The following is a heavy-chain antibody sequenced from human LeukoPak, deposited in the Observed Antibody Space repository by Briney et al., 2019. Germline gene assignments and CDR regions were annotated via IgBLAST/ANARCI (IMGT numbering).Heavy chain of an antibody. D-gene: IGHD6-19*01. CDR3: ARSIAVAGYY. CDR1: GFTFSSYS. Sequence: GGSLRLSCVASGFTFSSYSMNWVRQAPGKGLEWVSYISSSSSPIYYADSVKGRFTISIDNAKNSLYLQMTRLRADDTAVYYCARSIAVAGYYWGQGTRLTVSS. J-gene: IGHJ4*02. CDR2: ISSSSSPI. V-gene: IGHV3-48*01.